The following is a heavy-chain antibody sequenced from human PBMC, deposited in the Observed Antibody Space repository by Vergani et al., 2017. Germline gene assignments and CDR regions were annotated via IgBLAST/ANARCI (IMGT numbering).Heavy chain of an antibody. CDR3: ARGSCLGESCYKPLFDC. CDR2: IYSSGST. CDR1: GGSFNTYY. J-gene: IGHJ4*02. D-gene: IGHD3-10*01. Sequence: QVQLEESGPGLVKPSETLSLTCTVSGGSFNTYYWSWCRQSPGKGLEGFGYIYSSGSTNYNHSLNSRVTISVDTSKNQFSLNLASVTAADTAVYFCARGSCLGESCYKPLFDCWGQGILVTVSS. V-gene: IGHV4-59*08.